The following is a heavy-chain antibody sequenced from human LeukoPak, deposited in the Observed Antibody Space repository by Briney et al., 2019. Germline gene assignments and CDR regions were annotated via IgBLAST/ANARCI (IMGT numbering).Heavy chain of an antibody. Sequence: ASVKVSCKASGYTLTSYDINWVRQATGQGLEWMGYMRPTDGYTGFAPKFQGGVTVTRDMSTNTFYMELSSLRSDDTAVYYCAREGAVALKHFDIWGQGTLVTVSS. J-gene: IGHJ4*02. V-gene: IGHV1-8*01. D-gene: IGHD6-19*01. CDR2: MRPTDGYT. CDR1: GYTLTSYD. CDR3: AREGAVALKHFDI.